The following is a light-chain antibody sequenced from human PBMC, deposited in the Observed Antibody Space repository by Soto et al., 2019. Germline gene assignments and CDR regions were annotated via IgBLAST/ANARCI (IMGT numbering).Light chain of an antibody. Sequence: QSVLTQPASVSGSPGQSITISCTGTSSDIGGYNYVSWYQQHPGKTPKLMIYDVNNRPSGVSDRFSGSKSGNTASLTISGLQAEDEADYFCRSYTSSSTLYVFGAGTNVTVL. CDR3: RSYTSSSTLYV. CDR2: DVN. V-gene: IGLV2-14*01. J-gene: IGLJ1*01. CDR1: SSDIGGYNY.